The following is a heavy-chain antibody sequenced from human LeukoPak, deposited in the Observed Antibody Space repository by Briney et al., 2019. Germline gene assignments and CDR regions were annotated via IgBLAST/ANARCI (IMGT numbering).Heavy chain of an antibody. J-gene: IGHJ3*02. CDR2: ISSGGTTI. CDR1: GDSFSSNE. V-gene: IGHV3-48*03. CDR3: GAGRQFVGAFDI. Sequence: GGSLRLSCAASGDSFSSNELYWVRQAPGKGLEWVSYISSGGTTIKYADSVKGQFTISRDDAKKPLYLQMNSLRAEDTAIYYCGAGRQFVGAFDIWGQGTLVTVSS. D-gene: IGHD3-10*01.